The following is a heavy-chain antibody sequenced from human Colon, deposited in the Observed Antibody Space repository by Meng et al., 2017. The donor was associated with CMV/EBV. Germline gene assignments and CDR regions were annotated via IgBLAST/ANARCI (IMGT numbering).Heavy chain of an antibody. CDR3: ARSPYYDFWSGYYSSPGYYYYGMDV. Sequence: SVKVSCKASGGTFSSYAISWVRQAPGQGLEWMGGIIPIFGTANCAQKFQGRVTITTDESTSTAYMELSSLRSEDTAVYYCARSPYYDFWSGYYSSPGYYYYGMDVWGQGTTVTVSS. J-gene: IGHJ6*02. CDR1: GGTFSSYA. CDR2: IIPIFGTA. D-gene: IGHD3-3*01. V-gene: IGHV1-69*05.